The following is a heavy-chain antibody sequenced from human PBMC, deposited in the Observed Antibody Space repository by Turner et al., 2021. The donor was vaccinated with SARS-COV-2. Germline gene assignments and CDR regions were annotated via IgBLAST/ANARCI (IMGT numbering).Heavy chain of an antibody. J-gene: IGHJ6*02. V-gene: IGHV1-24*01. Sequence: QVQLVQSGAEVKKPGASVKVSCKVFGYSLPELSMHLVRQAPGKGLEWMGGFDPEDGETIYAQKFQGRVTMTEDTSTDTAYMELSSLRSEDTAVYYCATGVAVAGTPSEYYYYYGMDVWGQGTTVTVSS. CDR3: ATGVAVAGTPSEYYYYYGMDV. D-gene: IGHD6-19*01. CDR2: FDPEDGET. CDR1: GYSLPELS.